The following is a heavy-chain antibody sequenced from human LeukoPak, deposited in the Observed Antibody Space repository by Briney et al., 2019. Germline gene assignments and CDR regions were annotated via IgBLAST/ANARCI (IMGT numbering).Heavy chain of an antibody. CDR2: IYYSGSA. CDR3: ARGGYSYGYLQFDY. CDR1: GGSISSYY. J-gene: IGHJ4*02. V-gene: IGHV4-59*01. D-gene: IGHD5-18*01. Sequence: SETLSLTCTVSGGSISSYYWSWIRQPPGKGLEWIGYIYYSGSATYNPSLKSRVTISVDTSKSQFSLKLSSVTAADTAVYYCARGGYSYGYLQFDYWGQGTLVTVSS.